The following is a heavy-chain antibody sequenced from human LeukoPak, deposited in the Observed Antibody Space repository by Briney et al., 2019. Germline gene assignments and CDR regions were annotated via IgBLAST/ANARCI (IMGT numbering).Heavy chain of an antibody. CDR2: IHYTGST. CDR1: GDSISGYY. CDR3: ARGQRSSQSP. V-gene: IGHV4-59*01. Sequence: PSETLSLTCTVSGDSISGYYWTWIRQPPGKGLEWIGYIHYTGSTNYNPSLKSRVSILIDTSRNQLSLHLTSVTPADTAVYYCARGQRSSQSPWGQGTLVTVSS. D-gene: IGHD6-13*01. J-gene: IGHJ5*02.